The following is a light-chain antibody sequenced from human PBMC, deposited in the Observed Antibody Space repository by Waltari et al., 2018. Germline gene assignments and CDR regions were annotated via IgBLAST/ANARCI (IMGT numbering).Light chain of an antibody. V-gene: IGKV1-5*03. CDR3: QQYNSHYT. CDR2: KAS. CDR1: QSISSW. Sequence: DIQMTQSPSTLSASVGDRLTITCRASQSISSWLAWYQQKPGKAPKLLIYKASNLESGVPSRFSGFGSGTEFTLIISSLQPDDLATYYCQQYNSHYTFGQGTKLEIK. J-gene: IGKJ2*01.